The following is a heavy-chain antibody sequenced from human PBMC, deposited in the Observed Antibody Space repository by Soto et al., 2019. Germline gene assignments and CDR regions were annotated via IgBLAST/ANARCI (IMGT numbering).Heavy chain of an antibody. Sequence: EVQLLDSGGGLVQPGGSLRLSCAASGFTFSSYGMSWVRQAPGKGLEWVSGISGAGSNTYYADSVKGRFTISRDNSKNTLYLHMNSLRAEDTAVYYCAKRTPSGSLQPFDYWGQGTLVTVSS. CDR3: AKRTPSGSLQPFDY. V-gene: IGHV3-23*01. CDR2: ISGAGSNT. J-gene: IGHJ4*02. D-gene: IGHD3-10*01. CDR1: GFTFSSYG.